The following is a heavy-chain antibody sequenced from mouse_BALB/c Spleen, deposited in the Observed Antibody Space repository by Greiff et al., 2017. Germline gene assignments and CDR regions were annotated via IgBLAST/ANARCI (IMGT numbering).Heavy chain of an antibody. J-gene: IGHJ3*01. CDR3: AVANWDGDWFAY. Sequence: EVQLQQSGPELVKPGASVKIPCKASGYTFTDYNMDWVKQSHGKSLEWIGDINPNNGGTIYNQKFKGKATLTVDKSSRTAYMELRSLTSEDTAVYYCAVANWDGDWFAYWGQGTLVTVSA. CDR1: GYTFTDYN. CDR2: INPNNGGT. D-gene: IGHD4-1*01. V-gene: IGHV1-18*01.